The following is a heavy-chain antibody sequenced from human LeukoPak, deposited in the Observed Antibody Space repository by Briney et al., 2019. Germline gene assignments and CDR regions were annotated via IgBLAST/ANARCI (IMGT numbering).Heavy chain of an antibody. D-gene: IGHD1-26*01. J-gene: IGHJ6*03. CDR2: ISSNGGST. Sequence: GGSLRLSCAASGFTFSSYAMHWVRQAPGKGLEYVSAISSNGGSTYYANSVRGRFTISRDNSKNTLYLQMGSLRAEDMAVYYCARGVVGATLRHPYYYYYYMDVWGKGTTVTISS. CDR3: ARGVVGATLRHPYYYYYYMDV. CDR1: GFTFSSYA. V-gene: IGHV3-64*01.